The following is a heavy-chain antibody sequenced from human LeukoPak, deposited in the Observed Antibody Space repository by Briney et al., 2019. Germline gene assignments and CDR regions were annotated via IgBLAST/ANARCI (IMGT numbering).Heavy chain of an antibody. D-gene: IGHD1-20*01. CDR2: IKEDGSEK. J-gene: IGHJ3*02. CDR1: GFTFSSSD. Sequence: GGSLRLSCAASGFTFSSSDMHWVRQAPGKGLEWVANIKEDGSEKYYVDSVKGRFTISRDNAKNSLYLQMNSLRAEDTAVYYCARDEYNWNVDAFDIWGQGTVVTVSS. CDR3: ARDEYNWNVDAFDI. V-gene: IGHV3-7*01.